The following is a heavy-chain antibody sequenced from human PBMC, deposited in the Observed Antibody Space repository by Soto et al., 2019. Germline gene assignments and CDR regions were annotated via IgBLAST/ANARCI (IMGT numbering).Heavy chain of an antibody. Sequence: QTVGSLRLSCAVSGFNVMSYWMSWVRQAPGKGLEWVASVKEDGSELYYLHSVRGRFSMTRDSAGNALHLTMNYLSAEDTGVYFCARDIGFDYVNWGQGIPVTVSS. CDR3: ARDIGFDYVN. J-gene: IGHJ4*02. D-gene: IGHD3-16*01. CDR1: GFNVMSYW. CDR2: VKEDGSEL. V-gene: IGHV3-7*01.